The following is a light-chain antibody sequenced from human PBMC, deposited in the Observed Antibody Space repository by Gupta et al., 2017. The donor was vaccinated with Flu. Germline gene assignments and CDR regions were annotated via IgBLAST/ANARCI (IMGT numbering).Light chain of an antibody. CDR2: EVS. J-gene: IGLJ3*02. V-gene: IGLV2-14*01. CDR1: RSDVGGYNY. CDR3: SSYTSSTTLE. Sequence: SAPTQPAALSGPPGQSITTSCTGTRSDVGGYNYVSWYQQHPGKAPKLMIYEVSNRPSGVSDRFSGSKSGNTASLTISGLQAEDEADYYCSSYTSSTTLEFGGGTKLTVL.